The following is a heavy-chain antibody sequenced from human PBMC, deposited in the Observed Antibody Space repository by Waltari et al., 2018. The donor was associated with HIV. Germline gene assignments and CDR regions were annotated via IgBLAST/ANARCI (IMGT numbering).Heavy chain of an antibody. CDR3: AKDKGGVTYIFDY. V-gene: IGHV3-30*18. CDR2: ISYDAGNK. Sequence: QVQLVESGGGVVQPGRSLRLSCAASGFTFSTYVMHWVRQAPGKGLEWVAFISYDAGNKYFADSVKGRFILSRDHSKNILSLQMNSLRTEDTAVYYCAKDKGGVTYIFDYWGQGTLVTVSS. CDR1: GFTFSTYV. D-gene: IGHD1-20*01. J-gene: IGHJ4*02.